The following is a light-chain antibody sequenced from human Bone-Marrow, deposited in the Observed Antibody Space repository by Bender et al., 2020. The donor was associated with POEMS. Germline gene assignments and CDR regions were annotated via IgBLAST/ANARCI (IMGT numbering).Light chain of an antibody. J-gene: IGLJ2*01. CDR1: SSDVGTYNL. Sequence: QSALTQPASVSGSPGQSITISCTGGSSDVGTYNLVSWYQQHPGKAPKLIIYEVTKRPSGVSNRFSGSNSGNTATLTISGTQTMDEAEYYCQAWDSNTVIFGGGTKMTVL. V-gene: IGLV2-14*02. CDR3: QAWDSNTVI. CDR2: EVT.